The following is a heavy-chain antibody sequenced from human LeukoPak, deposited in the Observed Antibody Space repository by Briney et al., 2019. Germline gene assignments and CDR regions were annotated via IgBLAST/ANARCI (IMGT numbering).Heavy chain of an antibody. V-gene: IGHV3-23*01. CDR2: IFPSGGEI. D-gene: IGHD2/OR15-2a*01. CDR3: ATYRQVLLPFES. J-gene: IGHJ4*02. Sequence: GGSLRLSCAVSGFTFSNAWMSWVRQAPGKGLEWVSSIFPSGGEIHYADSVRGRFTISRDNSKSTLSLQMNSLRAEDTAIYYCATYRQVLLPFESWGQGTLVTVSS. CDR1: GFTFSNAW.